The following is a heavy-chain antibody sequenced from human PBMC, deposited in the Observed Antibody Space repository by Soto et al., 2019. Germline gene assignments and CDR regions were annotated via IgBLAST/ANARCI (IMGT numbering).Heavy chain of an antibody. Sequence: QVQLVQSGADVKKPGSSVKVSCQASGVTFSSETLGWVRQAPGQGLEWVGGIFPLFGTASYAQKFQGRVTITADESTSTVYMELSSLRSDDTAVYFCATELGENPASPFDAWGQGTLVTVSS. V-gene: IGHV1-69*01. CDR2: IFPLFGTA. D-gene: IGHD3-10*01. CDR3: ATELGENPASPFDA. J-gene: IGHJ4*02. CDR1: GVTFSSET.